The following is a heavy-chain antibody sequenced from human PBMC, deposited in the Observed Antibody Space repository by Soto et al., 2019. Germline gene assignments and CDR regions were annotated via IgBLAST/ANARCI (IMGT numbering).Heavy chain of an antibody. CDR2: INPNSGGT. J-gene: IGHJ4*02. CDR1: GYTFTGYY. CDR3: ARSPPSSYYGGSGTFDY. D-gene: IGHD3-10*01. V-gene: IGHV1-2*02. Sequence: ASVKFSCKASGYTFTGYYMHWVRQAPGQGLEWMGWINPNSGGTNYAQKFQGRVTMTRDTSISTAYMELTSATAADTAVYYCARSPPSSYYGGSGTFDYWGQGTLVTVSS.